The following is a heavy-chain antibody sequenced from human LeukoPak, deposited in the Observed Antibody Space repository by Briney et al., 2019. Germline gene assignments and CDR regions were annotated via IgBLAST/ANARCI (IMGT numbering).Heavy chain of an antibody. V-gene: IGHV4-59*01. CDR3: ARGIAATIDY. Sequence: SETLSLTCTVSGGSISSYYLSWIRQPPGKGLEWVGYIYYSGSTNYNPSLKSRVTISVDTSKNQFSLKLSSVTAADTAVYYCARGIAATIDYWGQGTLVTVSS. CDR1: GGSISSYY. CDR2: IYYSGST. D-gene: IGHD6-13*01. J-gene: IGHJ4*02.